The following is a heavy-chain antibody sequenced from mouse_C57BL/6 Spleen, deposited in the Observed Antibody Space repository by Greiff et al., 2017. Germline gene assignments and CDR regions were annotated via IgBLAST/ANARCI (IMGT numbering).Heavy chain of an antibody. D-gene: IGHD4-1*01. CDR1: GYSITSGYY. Sequence: DVKLQESGPGLVKPSQSLSLTCSVTGYSITSGYYWNWIRQFPGNKLEWMGYISYDGSNNYNPSLKNRISITRDTSKNQFFLKLNSVTTEDTATYYCARATGAYAMDYWGQGTSVTVSS. CDR3: ARATGAYAMDY. J-gene: IGHJ4*01. V-gene: IGHV3-6*01. CDR2: ISYDGSN.